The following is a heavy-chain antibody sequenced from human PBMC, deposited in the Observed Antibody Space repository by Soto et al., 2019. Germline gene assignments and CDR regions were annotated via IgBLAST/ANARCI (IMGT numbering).Heavy chain of an antibody. CDR2: ICAYDGNT. CDR3: ARDRRITYYDFWSGYEYGGYYYYGMDV. CDR1: GYTFTRYG. V-gene: IGHV1-18*04. D-gene: IGHD3-3*01. Sequence: ASVKVSCKASGYTFTRYGISWVRQAPGQGLEWMGWICAYDGNTNYAQKLQGRVTMTTDTSTSTAYMELRSLRSDDTAVNYCARDRRITYYDFWSGYEYGGYYYYGMDVWGQGTTVTVSS. J-gene: IGHJ6*02.